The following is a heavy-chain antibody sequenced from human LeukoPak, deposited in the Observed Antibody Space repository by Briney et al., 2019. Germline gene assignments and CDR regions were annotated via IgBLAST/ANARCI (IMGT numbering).Heavy chain of an antibody. V-gene: IGHV1-69*06. CDR1: VGTFSSYA. CDR2: IIPIFGAA. D-gene: IGHD3-3*01. CDR3: AREAGYDFWSGYYMS. J-gene: IGHJ4*02. Sequence: SVKVSCKASVGTFSSYAISWVRQAPGQGLEWMGGIIPIFGAANYAQKFQGRVTITADKSTSTAYMELSSLRSEDTAVYYCAREAGYDFWSGYYMSWGQGALVTVSS.